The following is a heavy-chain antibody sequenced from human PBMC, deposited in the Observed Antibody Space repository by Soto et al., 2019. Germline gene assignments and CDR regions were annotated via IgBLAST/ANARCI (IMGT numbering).Heavy chain of an antibody. Sequence: WETLSLTCSVYGGSITTSNYCWGWIRQPPGKGLEWIASIHYTGSTYYNPSLKSRVTISVDTSKNQFSLKLSSVTAAGTAVYYCARLDGNSADYYYGMDVWGQGTQVTVSS. CDR2: IHYTGST. CDR3: ARLDGNSADYYYGMDV. D-gene: IGHD6-19*01. V-gene: IGHV4-39*01. CDR1: GGSITTSNYC. J-gene: IGHJ6*02.